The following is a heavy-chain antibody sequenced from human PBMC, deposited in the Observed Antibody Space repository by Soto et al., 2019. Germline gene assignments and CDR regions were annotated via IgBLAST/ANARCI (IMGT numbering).Heavy chain of an antibody. V-gene: IGHV3-74*01. D-gene: IGHD5-12*01. CDR3: ARVPTGGYDWN. CDR1: GFTFTTYW. Sequence: EVQLVESGGGLVQPGGSLRLSCAASGFTFTTYWMHWVRQAPGKGLMRVSRINSDGTTTNYADSVKGRFTISRDNAKNTVYLQMDSLRPEDTAVYYCARVPTGGYDWNWGQGTLVTVSS. J-gene: IGHJ4*02. CDR2: INSDGTTT.